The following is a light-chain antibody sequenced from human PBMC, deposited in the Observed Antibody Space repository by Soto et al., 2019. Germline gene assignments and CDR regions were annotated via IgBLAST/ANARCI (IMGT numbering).Light chain of an antibody. CDR3: SSHGGTGKWV. CDR1: SSDVGAYDR. J-gene: IGLJ3*02. V-gene: IGLV2-8*01. Sequence: QSVLTLPPSASGSPGQSVTLSCTGTSSDVGAYDRVSWYQQHPGKAPKLVIYEVNKRPSGVPDRFSGSKSGNTASLTVSGLRAEEEADYYCSSHGGTGKWVFGGGTKLTVL. CDR2: EVN.